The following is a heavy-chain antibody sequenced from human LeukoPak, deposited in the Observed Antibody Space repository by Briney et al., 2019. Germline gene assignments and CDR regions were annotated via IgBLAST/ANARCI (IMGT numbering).Heavy chain of an antibody. CDR2: ISVNGDST. CDR3: AKEVYTRTTYLPFDY. J-gene: IGHJ4*02. V-gene: IGHV3-23*01. CDR1: GFTFSTSA. Sequence: PGGSLRLSCAASGFTFSTSAMSWVRQAPGKGLEWVSTISVNGDSTYYADSVKGRFTIPRDNSKNTLSLHMRSLRAEDTATYYCAKEVYTRTTYLPFDYWGQGTLVTVSS. D-gene: IGHD2/OR15-2a*01.